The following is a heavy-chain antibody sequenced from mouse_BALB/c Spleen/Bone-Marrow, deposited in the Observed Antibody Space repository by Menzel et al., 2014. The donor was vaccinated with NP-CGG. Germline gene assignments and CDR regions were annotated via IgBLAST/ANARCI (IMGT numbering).Heavy chain of an antibody. CDR1: GYTFTSYY. V-gene: IGHV1S81*02. Sequence: QVQLQQSGAELVKPGASVKLSCKASGYTFTSYYMYWVKQRPGQGLEWIGEINPSNGGTNFNEKFKSKATLTVDKSSSTAYMQLSSLTSEDSAVYYCTRENYGFAYWGQVDSGHCLC. CDR2: INPSNGGT. D-gene: IGHD1-1*02. CDR3: TRENYGFAY. J-gene: IGHJ3*01.